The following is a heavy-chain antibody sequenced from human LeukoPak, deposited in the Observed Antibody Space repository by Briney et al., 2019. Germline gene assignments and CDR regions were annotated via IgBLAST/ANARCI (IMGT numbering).Heavy chain of an antibody. D-gene: IGHD4-17*01. J-gene: IGHJ4*02. CDR1: GGTFSSYG. CDR2: IRVYNGDT. Sequence: ASVKVSCKASGGTFSSYGISWVRQAPGQGLEWMGWIRVYNGDTNYAQKFKGRVTMTTDTSINTAYMELRSLGSDDTAVYYCARGGSRVTTINILDYWGQGTLVTVSS. CDR3: ARGGSRVTTINILDY. V-gene: IGHV1-18*01.